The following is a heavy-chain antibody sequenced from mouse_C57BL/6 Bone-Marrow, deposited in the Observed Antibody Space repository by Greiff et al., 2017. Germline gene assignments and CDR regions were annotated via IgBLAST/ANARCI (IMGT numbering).Heavy chain of an antibody. Sequence: QVQLQQSGPELVKPGASVKISCKASGYAFSSSWMNWVKQRPGKGLEWIGRIYPGAGDTNSNGKFKGKATLTADTSSSTAYMQLSSLTSEDSAVYFCARSLNWASWGQGTLVTVSA. J-gene: IGHJ3*01. CDR2: IYPGAGDT. D-gene: IGHD4-1*01. CDR3: ARSLNWAS. V-gene: IGHV1-82*01. CDR1: GYAFSSSW.